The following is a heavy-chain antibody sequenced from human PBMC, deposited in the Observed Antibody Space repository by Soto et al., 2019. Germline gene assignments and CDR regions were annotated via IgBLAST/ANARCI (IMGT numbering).Heavy chain of an antibody. V-gene: IGHV3-23*01. CDR2: TTGGAGLT. Sequence: GGSLRLSCTASGFTLSSYAINWVRQAPGKGLEWVSATTGGAGLTYYADSVKGRFSVSSDNPGNTLYLQLNSLRPEDTAVYYCARVDRGSVARPTRLDPWGQGTLVTVAS. D-gene: IGHD2-21*01. CDR3: ARVDRGSVARPTRLDP. J-gene: IGHJ5*02. CDR1: GFTLSSYA.